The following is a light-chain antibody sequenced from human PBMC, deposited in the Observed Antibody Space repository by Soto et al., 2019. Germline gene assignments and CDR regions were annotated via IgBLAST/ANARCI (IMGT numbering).Light chain of an antibody. Sequence: LTQSPWTLSLSPGERASLSCRASQSIYSTYLAWYQQKPGQAPRLLIYGSSIRATGVPDRFNGSGSGTDFTLTISRLEPEDFAVYHCHHYGNSRFTFGQGTKVAIK. CDR1: QSIYSTY. CDR3: HHYGNSRFT. CDR2: GSS. J-gene: IGKJ2*01. V-gene: IGKV3-20*01.